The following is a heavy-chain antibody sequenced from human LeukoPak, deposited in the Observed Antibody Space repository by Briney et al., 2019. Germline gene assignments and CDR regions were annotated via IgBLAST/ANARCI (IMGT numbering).Heavy chain of an antibody. J-gene: IGHJ4*02. V-gene: IGHV3-23*01. Sequence: PGGSLRLSCAASGFTFSNFAMSWVRQAPGKGLEWVSAISGSGGSTYYADSVKGRFTISRDNAKNSLYLQMNSLRAEDTAVYYCARDSTWTDYWGQGTLVTVSS. D-gene: IGHD2-2*01. CDR1: GFTFSNFA. CDR2: ISGSGGST. CDR3: ARDSTWTDY.